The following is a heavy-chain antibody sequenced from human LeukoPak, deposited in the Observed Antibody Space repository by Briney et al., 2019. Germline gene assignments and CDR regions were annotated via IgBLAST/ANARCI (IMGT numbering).Heavy chain of an antibody. Sequence: GGSLRLSCAASGFTFSSYAMSWVRQAPGRGLEWVSAISGRGGSTYYADSVKGRFTISRDNSKNTLYLQMNSLRAEDTAVYYCAKGVIFWSGTYYFDYWGQGTLVTVSS. J-gene: IGHJ4*02. CDR2: ISGRGGST. CDR1: GFTFSSYA. CDR3: AKGVIFWSGTYYFDY. D-gene: IGHD3-3*01. V-gene: IGHV3-23*01.